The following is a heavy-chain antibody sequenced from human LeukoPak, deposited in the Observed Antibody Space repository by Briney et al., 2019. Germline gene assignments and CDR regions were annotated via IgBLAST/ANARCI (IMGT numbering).Heavy chain of an antibody. CDR2: ISYDGSNK. CDR1: GFSFSSYA. J-gene: IGHJ4*02. V-gene: IGHV3-30*03. Sequence: GGSLRLSCAASGFSFSSYAMHWVRQAPGKGLEWVALISYDGSNKYYVDSVKGRFTVSRDNAKNSLYLQMNSLRAEDTAVYYCARENYNWNPDQGYKVFDYWGQGILVTVSS. CDR3: ARENYNWNPDQGYKVFDY. D-gene: IGHD1-20*01.